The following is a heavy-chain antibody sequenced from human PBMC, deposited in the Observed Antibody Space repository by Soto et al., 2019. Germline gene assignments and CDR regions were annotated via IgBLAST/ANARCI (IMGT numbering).Heavy chain of an antibody. CDR1: GFSFSSYG. CDR2: ISYAGTSI. V-gene: IGHV3-30*18. Sequence: GGSLRLSCAASGFSFSSYGMHLVRQAPGKGLEWVAFISYAGTSIYYGDSVKGRFTISRDNSKNTVSLQINSLRVEDTAVYYCVKGGAFDIIKMTRWGQGT. J-gene: IGHJ4*02. D-gene: IGHD3-16*01. CDR3: VKGGAFDIIKMTR.